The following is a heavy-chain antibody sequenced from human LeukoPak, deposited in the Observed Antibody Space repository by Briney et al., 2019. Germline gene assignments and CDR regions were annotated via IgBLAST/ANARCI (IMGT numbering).Heavy chain of an antibody. CDR2: FDPEDGET. J-gene: IGHJ4*02. D-gene: IGHD3-22*01. Sequence: EASVKISCKVSGYTLTELSMHWVRQAPGKGLEWMGGFDPEDGETIYAQKFQGRVTMTEDTSTDTAYMELSSLRSEDTAVYYCATHYDSSGYYYYWGQGTLVTVSS. CDR1: GYTLTELS. CDR3: ATHYDSSGYYYY. V-gene: IGHV1-24*01.